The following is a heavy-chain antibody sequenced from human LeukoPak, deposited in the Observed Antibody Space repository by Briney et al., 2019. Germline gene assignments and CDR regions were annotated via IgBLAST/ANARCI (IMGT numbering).Heavy chain of an antibody. CDR2: ISGSGIST. V-gene: IGHV3-23*01. CDR1: VFTFSSYT. J-gene: IGHJ4*02. Sequence: GGSLRLSCAATVFTFSSYTMSWVRQAPGKGLEWVSGISGSGISTYYADSVKGRLTISRDNSKNTLYLQMNGLRVEDTAVYYCAITRSDYYDTRGSPAWGQGTLVTVSS. CDR3: AITRSDYYDTRGSPA. D-gene: IGHD3-22*01.